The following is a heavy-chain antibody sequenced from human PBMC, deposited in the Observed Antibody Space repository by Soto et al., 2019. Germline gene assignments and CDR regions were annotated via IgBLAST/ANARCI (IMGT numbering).Heavy chain of an antibody. Sequence: QVQLVQSGAEVKKPGSSVKVSCKASGGTFSSYAISWVRQAPGQGLEWMGGIIPIFGTANYAQKFQGRVTITADESTSTAYMELSSLRSEDTAVYYCARLRRDHSGYAENYYYYGMDVWGQGTTVTVSS. D-gene: IGHD5-12*01. CDR2: IIPIFGTA. V-gene: IGHV1-69*12. J-gene: IGHJ6*02. CDR3: ARLRRDHSGYAENYYYYGMDV. CDR1: GGTFSSYA.